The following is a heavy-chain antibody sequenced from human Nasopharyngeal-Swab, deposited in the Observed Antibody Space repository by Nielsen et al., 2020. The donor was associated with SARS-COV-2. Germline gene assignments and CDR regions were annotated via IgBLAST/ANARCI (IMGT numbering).Heavy chain of an antibody. D-gene: IGHD3-10*01. Sequence: GGSLRLSCAASGFSFSDYYMSWIRQAPGKGLEWVSYISSSGSTIYYADSVKGRFTISRDNAKNSLYLQMNSLRAEDTAVYYCARGGSTIWFGDYYYGMDVWAQGTTVTVSS. CDR3: ARGGSTIWFGDYYYGMDV. J-gene: IGHJ6*02. CDR2: ISSSGSTI. V-gene: IGHV3-11*01. CDR1: GFSFSDYY.